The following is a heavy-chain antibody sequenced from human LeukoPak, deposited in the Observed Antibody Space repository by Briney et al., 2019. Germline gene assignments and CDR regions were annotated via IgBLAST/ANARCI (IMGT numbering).Heavy chain of an antibody. CDR3: ARMANFDY. CDR2: IYYSGST. J-gene: IGHJ4*02. Sequence: SETLSLTCTVSGGSISSYYWSWIRQPPGKGLEWIGYIYYSGSTNYNPSLKSRVTISVDTSKNQFSLKLSSVTAADTAVYYCARMANFDYWGRGTLVAVSS. CDR1: GGSISSYY. V-gene: IGHV4-59*12. D-gene: IGHD2-8*01.